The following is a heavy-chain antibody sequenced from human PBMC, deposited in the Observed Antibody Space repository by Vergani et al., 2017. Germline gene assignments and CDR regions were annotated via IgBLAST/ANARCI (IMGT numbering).Heavy chain of an antibody. CDR2: INHSGST. D-gene: IGHD4-17*01. Sequence: QVQLQQWGAGLLKPSETLSLTCAVYGGSFSGYYWSWIRQPPGKGLEWIGEINHSGSTNYNPSLKSRVTISVDTSKNQFSLKLSSVTAADTAVYYCTTYVDHRSDSWGQGTLVTVSS. CDR1: GGSFSGYY. CDR3: TTYVDHRSDS. V-gene: IGHV4-34*03. J-gene: IGHJ4*02.